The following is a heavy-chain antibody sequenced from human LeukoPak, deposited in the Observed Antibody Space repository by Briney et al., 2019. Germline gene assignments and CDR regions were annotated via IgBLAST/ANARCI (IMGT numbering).Heavy chain of an antibody. CDR3: ARPNYYYYGMDV. V-gene: IGHV3-66*04. CDR1: GLTVSSNY. CDR2: IYSGGST. Sequence: GGSLRLSCAASGLTVSSNYMSWVRQAPGKGLEWVSVIYSGGSTYYADSVKGRFTISRDNSKNTLYLQMNSLRAEDTAVYYCARPNYYYYGMDVWGQGTTVTVSS. J-gene: IGHJ6*02.